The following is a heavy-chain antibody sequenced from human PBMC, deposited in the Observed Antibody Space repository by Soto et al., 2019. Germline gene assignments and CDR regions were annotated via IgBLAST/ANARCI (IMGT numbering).Heavy chain of an antibody. CDR1: GYTLTELS. CDR3: ATDLGGYSGYDYSAY. V-gene: IGHV1-24*01. Sequence: GASVKVSCKVSGYTLTELSMHWVRQAPGKGLEWMGGFDPEDGETIYAQKFQGRVTMTEETSTDTAYMELSSLRSEDTAVYYCATDLGGYSGYDYSAYWGQGTLVTVSS. J-gene: IGHJ4*02. CDR2: FDPEDGET. D-gene: IGHD5-12*01.